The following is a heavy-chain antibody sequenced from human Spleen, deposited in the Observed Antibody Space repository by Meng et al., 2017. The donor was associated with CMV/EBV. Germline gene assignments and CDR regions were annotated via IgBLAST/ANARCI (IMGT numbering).Heavy chain of an antibody. Sequence: FADYNLHWFRHAPGQGLEWMGWINPNSGGTNYARNFQDRVTLTRDTSINTAYMVLSRLTSGDTAVYYCARHLEEYRFGLAAQQNYFDPWAPGALVTVSS. V-gene: IGHV1-2*02. CDR1: FADYN. CDR3: ARHLEEYRFGLAAQQNYFDP. CDR2: INPNSGGT. D-gene: IGHD2-15*01. J-gene: IGHJ5*02.